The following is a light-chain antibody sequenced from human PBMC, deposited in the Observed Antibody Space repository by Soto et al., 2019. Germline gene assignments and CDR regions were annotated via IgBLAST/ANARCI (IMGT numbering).Light chain of an antibody. CDR1: QSVXNNY. V-gene: IGKV3-20*01. CDR2: DAS. J-gene: IGKJ1*01. CDR3: QQYGSSGT. Sequence: EIVLTQSPGTLSXSPXXXXXXSCRAXQSVXNNYLAWYQQKPGQAPRLLIYDASNRATGIPDRFSGIGSGTDLTLTISRLEPEDFAVYYCQQYGSSGTFGQGTKVEIK.